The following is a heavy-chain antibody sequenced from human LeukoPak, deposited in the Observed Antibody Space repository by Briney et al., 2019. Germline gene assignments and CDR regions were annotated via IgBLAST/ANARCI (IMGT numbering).Heavy chain of an antibody. CDR1: GHTFTSYD. D-gene: IGHD3-22*01. CDR3: ARGIPATYYYDSSGYYYFDY. J-gene: IGHJ4*02. V-gene: IGHV1-8*01. CDR2: MNPNSGNT. Sequence: ASVKVSCKASGHTFTSYDINWVRQATGQGLEWMGWMNPNSGNTGYAQKFQGRVTMTRNTSISTAYMELSSLRSEDTAVYYCARGIPATYYYDSSGYYYFDYWGQGTLVTVSS.